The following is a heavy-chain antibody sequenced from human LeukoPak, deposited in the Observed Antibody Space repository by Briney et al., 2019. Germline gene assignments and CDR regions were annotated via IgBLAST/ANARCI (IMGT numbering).Heavy chain of an antibody. CDR1: GFTFSSYA. D-gene: IGHD2/OR15-2a*01. CDR3: ATCALSDWYFDL. V-gene: IGHV3-23*01. Sequence: PGGSLRLSCAASGFTFSSYAMSWVRQAPGKGLEWVSAISGSGGSTYYADSVKGRFTISGDNSKNTLYLQMNSLRAEDTAVYYCATCALSDWYFDLWGRGTLVTVSS. J-gene: IGHJ2*01. CDR2: ISGSGGST.